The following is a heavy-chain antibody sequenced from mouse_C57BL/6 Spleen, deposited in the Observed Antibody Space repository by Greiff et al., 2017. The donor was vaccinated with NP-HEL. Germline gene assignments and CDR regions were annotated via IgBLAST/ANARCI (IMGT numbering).Heavy chain of an antibody. D-gene: IGHD1-1*01. Sequence: VQLQQSGPGLVQPSQSLSITCTVSGFSLTSYGVHWVRQSPGKGLEWLGVIWSGGSTDYNAAFISRLSISKDNSKSQVFFKMNSLQADDTAIYYCASPLTTVVDAMDYWGQGTSVTVSS. CDR3: ASPLTTVVDAMDY. CDR2: IWSGGST. J-gene: IGHJ4*01. V-gene: IGHV2-2*01. CDR1: GFSLTSYG.